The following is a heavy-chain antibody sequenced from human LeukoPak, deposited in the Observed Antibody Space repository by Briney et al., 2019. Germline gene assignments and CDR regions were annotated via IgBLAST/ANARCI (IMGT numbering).Heavy chain of an antibody. Sequence: GGSLRLSCAASGFTFSSYWMHWVRQAPGKGLVWVSRINSDGSSTSYADSVKGRFTISRDNAKNTLYLQMNSLRAEDTAVYYCARHYDILTGYPQTRAWGQGTLVTVSS. CDR2: INSDGSST. J-gene: IGHJ5*02. CDR1: GFTFSSYW. V-gene: IGHV3-74*01. D-gene: IGHD3-9*01. CDR3: ARHYDILTGYPQTRA.